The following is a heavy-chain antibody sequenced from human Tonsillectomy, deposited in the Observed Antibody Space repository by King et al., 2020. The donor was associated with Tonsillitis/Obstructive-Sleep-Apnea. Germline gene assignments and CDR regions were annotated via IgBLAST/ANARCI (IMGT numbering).Heavy chain of an antibody. V-gene: IGHV4-34*01. Sequence: VQLQQWGAGLLKPSETLSLTCAVYGGSFSGYYWSCIRQPPGQGLEWIVEINDSGITNYNSSLKCLVTASVDTSKNQLSLKLNSVTAADTAVYYCARGVTIFGVVIPYYFDYWGQGTLVTVSS. J-gene: IGHJ4*02. CDR1: GGSFSGYY. D-gene: IGHD3-3*01. CDR3: ARGVTIFGVVIPYYFDY. CDR2: INDSGIT.